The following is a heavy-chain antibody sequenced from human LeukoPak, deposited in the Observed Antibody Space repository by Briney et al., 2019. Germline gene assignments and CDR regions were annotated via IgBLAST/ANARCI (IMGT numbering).Heavy chain of an antibody. Sequence: GGSLRLSCAASGFTFSSYAMSWVRQAPGKGLEWVSAISGSGGSTYYAGSVKGRFTISRDNSKNTLYLQMNSLRAEDTAVYYCAKGLLGYCSGGSCYPIDYWGQGTLVTVSS. CDR1: GFTFSSYA. CDR3: AKGLLGYCSGGSCYPIDY. J-gene: IGHJ4*02. CDR2: ISGSGGST. V-gene: IGHV3-23*01. D-gene: IGHD2-15*01.